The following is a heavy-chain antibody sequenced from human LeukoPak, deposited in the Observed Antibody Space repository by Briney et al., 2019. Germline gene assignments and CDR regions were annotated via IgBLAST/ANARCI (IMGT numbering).Heavy chain of an antibody. V-gene: IGHV3-23*01. Sequence: GGSLRLSCVASGFTFSNYAMSWIRQAPGKGLEWVSSISVGGATTYYADSVKGRFSISRDNSENTLYLQMNNLRADDTAVYSCAKEGKTRNWNYYQAKAVDWGQGTLVTVSS. J-gene: IGHJ4*02. D-gene: IGHD1-7*01. CDR3: AKEGKTRNWNYYQAKAVD. CDR2: ISVGGATT. CDR1: GFTFSNYA.